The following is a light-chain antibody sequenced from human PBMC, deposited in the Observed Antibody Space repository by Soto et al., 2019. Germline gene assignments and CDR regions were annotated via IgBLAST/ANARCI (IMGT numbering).Light chain of an antibody. J-gene: IGKJ5*01. CDR3: QQFNNWPPIT. CDR2: DAS. CDR1: QSVNNK. V-gene: IGKV3-15*01. Sequence: EIVMTQSPATLSVSPGERVTLSCRASQSVNNKLVWYQRKPGQAPRPLIYDASIRATGVPARFSGSGFGTEFTLTISSLQSEDLAIYYCQQFNNWPPITFGQGTRLEIK.